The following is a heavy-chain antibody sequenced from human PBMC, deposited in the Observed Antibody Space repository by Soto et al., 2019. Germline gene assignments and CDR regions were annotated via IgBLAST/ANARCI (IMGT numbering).Heavy chain of an antibody. V-gene: IGHV4-59*02. CDR3: ARVGSSGWSPDY. CDR1: GGSVSGHY. CDR2: IFYSGST. D-gene: IGHD6-19*01. Sequence: SETLSLTCTVSGGSVSGHYWIWIRQPPGKGLEWIGYIFYSGSTNYNPSLKSRVTISVDTSKNQFSLKLSSVTAADTAVYYCARVGSSGWSPDYWGQGTLVTVSS. J-gene: IGHJ4*02.